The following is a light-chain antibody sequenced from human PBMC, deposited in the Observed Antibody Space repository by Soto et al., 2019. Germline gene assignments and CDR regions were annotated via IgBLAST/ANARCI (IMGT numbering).Light chain of an antibody. V-gene: IGKV1-5*01. J-gene: IGKJ1*01. CDR2: DAS. CDR1: QTISSW. CDR3: QQYNSYST. Sequence: IQMTQSPSTLPASVGDRFTMTCRASQTISSWLAWYQQKPGKAPDLLIYDASRLAGGVPSRFSGSGSGTEFTLTISSLQPDDFATYYCQQYNSYSTFGQGTKVDIK.